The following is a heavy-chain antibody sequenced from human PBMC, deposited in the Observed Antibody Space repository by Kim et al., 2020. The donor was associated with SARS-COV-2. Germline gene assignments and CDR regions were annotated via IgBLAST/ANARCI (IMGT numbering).Heavy chain of an antibody. D-gene: IGHD5-12*01. CDR3: AGGWLAER. J-gene: IGHJ4*02. V-gene: IGHV3-53*01. CDR1: GFIVSSNY. Sequence: GGSLRLSCAASGFIVSSNYMSWVRQAPGKGLEWVSVIDSGGTTYNADSVKGRLTISRDISKNKVYLQMNSLRTEDTAVYYCAGGWLAERWGQGTLVTVAS. CDR2: IDSGGTT.